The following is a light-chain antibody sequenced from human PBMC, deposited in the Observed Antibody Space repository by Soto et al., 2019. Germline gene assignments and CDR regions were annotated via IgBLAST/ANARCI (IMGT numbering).Light chain of an antibody. Sequence: QSALTQPASVSGSPGQSITISCTGTSSDVGSYNLVSWYQQHPGKVPKLMIYEDTKRPSGVSNRFSGSKSGNTASLTISGLQADDEADYYCFSYAGSSAFYVFATGTKVTVL. J-gene: IGLJ1*01. V-gene: IGLV2-23*01. CDR3: FSYAGSSAFYV. CDR1: SSDVGSYNL. CDR2: EDT.